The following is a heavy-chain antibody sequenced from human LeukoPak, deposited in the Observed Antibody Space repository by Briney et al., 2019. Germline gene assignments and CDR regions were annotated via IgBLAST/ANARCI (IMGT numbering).Heavy chain of an antibody. CDR3: ARDYTMVRGVIDY. D-gene: IGHD3-10*01. CDR1: GYTFTGYY. Sequence: ASVKLSCKASGYTFTGYYMHWVRQAPGQGLEWMGWINPNSGGTNYAQKFQGRVTMTRDTSISTAYMELSRLRSDDTAVYYCARDYTMVRGVIDYWGQGTLVTVSS. CDR2: INPNSGGT. J-gene: IGHJ4*02. V-gene: IGHV1-2*02.